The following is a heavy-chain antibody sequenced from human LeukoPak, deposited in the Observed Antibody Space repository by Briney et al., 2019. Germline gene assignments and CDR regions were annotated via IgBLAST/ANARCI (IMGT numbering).Heavy chain of an antibody. CDR2: ISAYNGNT. J-gene: IGHJ4*02. CDR1: GYTFTSYG. CDR3: AREPVKYSSGWYRDY. Sequence: GASVKLSCKASGYTFTSYGISWVRKAPGQGLEWMGWISAYNGNTNYAQKLQGRVTMTPDTSTSTAYMGLRSLRSDDTAVYYCAREPVKYSSGWYRDYCGQRTLVTVSS. D-gene: IGHD6-19*01. V-gene: IGHV1-18*01.